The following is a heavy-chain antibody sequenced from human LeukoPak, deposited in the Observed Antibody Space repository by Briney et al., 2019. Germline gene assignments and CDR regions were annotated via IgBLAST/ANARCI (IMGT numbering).Heavy chain of an antibody. D-gene: IGHD2-21*01. J-gene: IGHJ4*02. Sequence: KSSETLSLTCTVSGESISGFYWTWIRQPPGKGLEWIGYIYYSGSTNYNPSLKSRVTISVDTSKNQFSLKLSSVTAADTAAYYCARGVVIAPQTFDYWGQGTLVTVSS. CDR3: ARGVVIAPQTFDY. CDR2: IYYSGST. CDR1: GESISGFY. V-gene: IGHV4-59*01.